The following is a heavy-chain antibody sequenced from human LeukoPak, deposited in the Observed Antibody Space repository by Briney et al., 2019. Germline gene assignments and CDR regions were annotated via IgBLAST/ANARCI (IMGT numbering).Heavy chain of an antibody. V-gene: IGHV5-51*01. J-gene: IGHJ4*02. CDR3: ARRVPCSGGSCYDY. Sequence: GESLKISCKGSGYSFSTYWIGWVRQMPGRGLEWMGIIYAGDSDTRYSPSFQGQVTISVDKSISTAYLQWSSLKASDTAMYYCARRVPCSGGSCYDYWGQGTLVTVSS. CDR2: IYAGDSDT. D-gene: IGHD2-15*01. CDR1: GYSFSTYW.